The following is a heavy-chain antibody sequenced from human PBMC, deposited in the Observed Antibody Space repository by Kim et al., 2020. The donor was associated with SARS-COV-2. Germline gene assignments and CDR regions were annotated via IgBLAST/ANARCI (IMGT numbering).Heavy chain of an antibody. CDR1: GGSFSGYY. J-gene: IGHJ4*01. CDR3: ARGELRFLETTGTAPDN. CDR2: INHSGST. Sequence: SETLSLTCGVYGGSFSGYYWSWIRQPPGKGLEWIGEINHSGSTNYNPSLKSRVTISVDTSKNQFSLKLSSVTAADTAVYYCARGELRFLETTGTAPDNWG. V-gene: IGHV4-34*01. D-gene: IGHD3-3*01.